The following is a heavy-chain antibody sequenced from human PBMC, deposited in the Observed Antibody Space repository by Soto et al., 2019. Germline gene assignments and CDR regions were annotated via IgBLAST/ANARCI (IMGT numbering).Heavy chain of an antibody. J-gene: IGHJ5*02. CDR1: GGSFSGYY. CDR2: INHSGST. Sequence: SETLSLTCAVYGGSFSGYYWSWIRQPPGKGLEWIGEINHSGSTNYNPSLKSRVTISVDTSKNQFSLKLSSVTAADTAVYYCASRITMVRGVRGDWFDPWGQGTLVTVSS. D-gene: IGHD3-10*01. V-gene: IGHV4-34*01. CDR3: ASRITMVRGVRGDWFDP.